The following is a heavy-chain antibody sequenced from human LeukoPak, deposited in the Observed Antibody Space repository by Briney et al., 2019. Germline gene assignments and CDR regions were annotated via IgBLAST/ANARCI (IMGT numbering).Heavy chain of an antibody. CDR3: ATDRDNSDWQKRFDS. V-gene: IGHV3-7*01. Sequence: PGGSLRLSCAASGFTFSTYWMNWYRQAPGKGLEGVGNINQDGSEINYVDSVRGRFTISRDNAKNSLHLQMNSLRAEDTAVYYCATDRDNSDWQKRFDSWGQGTLVTVSS. CDR1: GFTFSTYW. D-gene: IGHD2-21*02. J-gene: IGHJ4*02. CDR2: INQDGSEI.